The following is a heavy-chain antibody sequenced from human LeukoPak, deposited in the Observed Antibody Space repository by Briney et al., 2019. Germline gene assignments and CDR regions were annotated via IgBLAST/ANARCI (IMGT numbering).Heavy chain of an antibody. CDR1: GYSISSGYY. CDR2: MYHSGST. Sequence: PSETLSLTCAVSGYSISSGYYWGWIRQPPGKGLEWIGSMYHSGSTYYNPSLKSRVTISVDTSKNQFSLKLSSVTAADTAVYYFACPGPYTYYYDSSGYYLHWGQGTLVTVSS. J-gene: IGHJ4*02. V-gene: IGHV4-38-2*01. D-gene: IGHD3-22*01. CDR3: ACPGPYTYYYDSSGYYLH.